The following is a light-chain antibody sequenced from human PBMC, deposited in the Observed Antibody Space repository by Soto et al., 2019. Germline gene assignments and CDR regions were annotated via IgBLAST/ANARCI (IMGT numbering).Light chain of an antibody. CDR3: QAYDYSLTASV. Sequence: QPVLTQPPSVSGAPGQRVTLSCTGNTSNLGTGYDVHWYQQLPGAAPKLVIFGNRNRPSGVPERFSGSKSGTSASLAITGLQAEDEADYYCQAYDYSLTASVFGGGTKLTVL. CDR1: TSNLGTGYD. CDR2: GNR. V-gene: IGLV1-40*01. J-gene: IGLJ3*02.